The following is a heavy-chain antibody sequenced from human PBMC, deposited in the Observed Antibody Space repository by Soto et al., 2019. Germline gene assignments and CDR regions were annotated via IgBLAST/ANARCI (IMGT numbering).Heavy chain of an antibody. CDR2: TKSKTDGGTT. J-gene: IGHJ6*02. D-gene: IGHD1-26*01. Sequence: GGSLRLSCAASGFTFSNAWMNWVRQAPGKGLEWVGRTKSKTDGGTTDYAAPVKGRFTISRDDSKNTLYLQMNSLKTEDTAVYYCTLRSMGATSYYYGMDVWGQGTTVTVSS. CDR3: TLRSMGATSYYYGMDV. V-gene: IGHV3-15*07. CDR1: GFTFSNAW.